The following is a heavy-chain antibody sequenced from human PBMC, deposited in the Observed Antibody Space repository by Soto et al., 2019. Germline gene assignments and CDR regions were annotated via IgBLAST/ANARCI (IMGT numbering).Heavy chain of an antibody. CDR2: INPNSGGT. J-gene: IGHJ4*02. CDR3: ARVCSSTICYLDY. D-gene: IGHD2-2*01. CDR1: GYTFTGYY. V-gene: IGHV1-2*04. Sequence: QVKLVQSGAEVKKPGASVKVSCKACGYTFTGYYMHWVRQAPGQGLEWMGWINPNSGGTNYAQKFQGWVTMTRDTSISTAYMELSRLRSDDTAVYYCARVCSSTICYLDYWGQGTLVTVSS.